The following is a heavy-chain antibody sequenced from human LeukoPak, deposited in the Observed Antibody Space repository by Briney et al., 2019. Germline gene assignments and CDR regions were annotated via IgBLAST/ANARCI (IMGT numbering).Heavy chain of an antibody. V-gene: IGHV4-39*01. J-gene: IGHJ4*02. CDR3: ARLDYYGSGSYYNFFDY. CDR1: GGSISSSSYY. D-gene: IGHD3-10*01. Sequence: SETLSLTCTVSGGSISSSSYYWGWIRQPPGKGLEWIGSIYYSGSTYYNPSLKSRVTISVDTSKNQFSLKLSSVTAADTAVYYCARLDYYGSGSYYNFFDYWGQGTLVTVSS. CDR2: IYYSGST.